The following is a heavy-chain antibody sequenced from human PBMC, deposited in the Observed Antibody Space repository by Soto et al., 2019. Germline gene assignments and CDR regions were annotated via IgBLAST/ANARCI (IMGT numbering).Heavy chain of an antibody. CDR1: GGSTSSYY. CDR2: IYYSGST. J-gene: IGHJ4*02. Sequence: SETLSLTCSVSGGSTSSYYWSWIRQPPGKGLEWIGYIYYSGSTDYSPSLKSRVTMSIDTSQNQVSLKLTSVTTADTATYYCAHPNYGDYFDYWGQGTLVTVSS. CDR3: AHPNYGDYFDY. D-gene: IGHD4-17*01. V-gene: IGHV4-59*01.